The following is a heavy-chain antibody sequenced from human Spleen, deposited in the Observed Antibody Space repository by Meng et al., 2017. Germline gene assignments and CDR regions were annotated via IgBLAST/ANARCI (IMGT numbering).Heavy chain of an antibody. CDR1: GFTFSSYA. Sequence: GESLKISCAASGFTFSSYAMHWVRQAPGKGLAWVSYISSSGDITYYADSVKGRFSISRDNAKNSLYLQMNSLRAEDTALYYCARAYCSSTSCYNYYGMDVWGQGTTVTVAS. V-gene: IGHV3-48*03. D-gene: IGHD2-2*02. CDR3: ARAYCSSTSCYNYYGMDV. CDR2: ISSSGDIT. J-gene: IGHJ6*02.